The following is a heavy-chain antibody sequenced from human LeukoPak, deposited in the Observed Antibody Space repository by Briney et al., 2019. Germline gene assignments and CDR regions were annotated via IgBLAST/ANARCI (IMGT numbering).Heavy chain of an antibody. CDR2: IYYSGST. Sequence: SETLSLTCTVSGGSISSYYWSWIRQPPGKGLEWIGYIYYSGSTNYNPSLKSRVTISVDTSKNQFSLKLSSVTAADTAVYYCARADCSGGSCYGLSWFDPWGQGTLVTVSS. J-gene: IGHJ5*02. V-gene: IGHV4-59*01. CDR3: ARADCSGGSCYGLSWFDP. CDR1: GGSISSYY. D-gene: IGHD2-15*01.